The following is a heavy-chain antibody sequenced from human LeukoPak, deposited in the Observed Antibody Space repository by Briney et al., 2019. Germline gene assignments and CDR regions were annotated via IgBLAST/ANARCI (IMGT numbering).Heavy chain of an antibody. CDR3: ARCAVAAAGDY. CDR2: IKRDGSGK. V-gene: IGHV3-7*01. J-gene: IGHJ4*02. CDR1: GFTFSSYW. D-gene: IGHD6-13*01. Sequence: QAGGSLRLSCAASGFTFSSYWMSWVRQAPGKGPVWVANIKRDGSGKYYVDSVKGRFTISRDNAENSLYLHMNSLRAKDTAVYYCARCAVAAAGDYWGRGTLVTVSS.